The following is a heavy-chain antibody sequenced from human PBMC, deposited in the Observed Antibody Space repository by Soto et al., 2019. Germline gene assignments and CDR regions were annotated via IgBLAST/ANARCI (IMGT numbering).Heavy chain of an antibody. J-gene: IGHJ4*02. Sequence: SETLSLTCTVSGASVSTGVYYWTGIRQHPGKGLEWIGYIDNSGSTYYNPSLTGRVDISVDTSKNEFSLNLQSLTAADTAFYYCAGAVSDFDVRRYRTSYFDQWGQGILVTVSS. V-gene: IGHV4-31*03. CDR1: GASVSTGVYY. D-gene: IGHD3-10*02. CDR3: AGAVSDFDVRRYRTSYFDQ. CDR2: IDNSGST.